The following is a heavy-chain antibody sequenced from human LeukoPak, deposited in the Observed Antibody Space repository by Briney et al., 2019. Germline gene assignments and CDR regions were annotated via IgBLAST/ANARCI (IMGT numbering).Heavy chain of an antibody. CDR3: ARTNPVASRLVVFDY. Sequence: SETLSLTCTVSGGSISSYYWNRIRQPAGKGLEWIGRISTSGSTNYNPSLKSRLTMSIDTSKNQFSLKLTSVTAADTAVYYCARTNPVASRLVVFDYWGQGTLVTVSS. CDR2: ISTSGST. CDR1: GGSISSYY. J-gene: IGHJ4*02. V-gene: IGHV4-4*07. D-gene: IGHD6-6*01.